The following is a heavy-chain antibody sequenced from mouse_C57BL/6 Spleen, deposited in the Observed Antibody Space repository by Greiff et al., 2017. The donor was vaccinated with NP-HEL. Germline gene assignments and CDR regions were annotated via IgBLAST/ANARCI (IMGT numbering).Heavy chain of an antibody. J-gene: IGHJ1*03. D-gene: IGHD2-1*01. CDR1: GFNIKNTY. V-gene: IGHV14-3*01. CDR3: ARGDYYGIVWYFDV. Sequence: EVQGVESVAELVRPGASVKLSCTASGFNIKNTYMHWVKQRPEQGLEWIGRIDPANGNTKYAPKFQGKATITADTSANTAYLQLSSLTSEDTAIYYCARGDYYGIVWYFDVWGTGTTVTVSS. CDR2: IDPANGNT.